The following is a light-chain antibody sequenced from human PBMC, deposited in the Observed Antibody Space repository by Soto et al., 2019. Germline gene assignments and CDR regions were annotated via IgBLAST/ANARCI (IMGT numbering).Light chain of an antibody. CDR2: DAS. Sequence: AIQLTQSPSSLSASVGDRVTITCRASQGISSALAWYQQKPGKAPKLLIYDASSSESGVTSRFCGSGSGTDFTLTISSLQPEDFATYYCQQFNSYPGRTFGQGTKLEIK. CDR3: QQFNSYPGRT. CDR1: QGISSA. J-gene: IGKJ2*02. V-gene: IGKV1-13*02.